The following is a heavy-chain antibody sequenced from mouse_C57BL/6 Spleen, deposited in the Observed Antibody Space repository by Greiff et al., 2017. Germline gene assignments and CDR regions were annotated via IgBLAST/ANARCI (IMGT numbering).Heavy chain of an antibody. CDR2: INPSNGGT. J-gene: IGHJ4*01. CDR3: ARFGGYGYAMDY. D-gene: IGHD2-2*01. V-gene: IGHV1-53*01. CDR1: GYTFTSYW. Sequence: VQLQQSGTELVKPGASVKLSCKASGYTFTSYWMHWVKQRPGQGLEWIGNINPSNGGTNYNEKFKSKATLTVDKSSSTAYMQLSSLTSEDSAVYYCARFGGYGYAMDYWGQGTSVTVSS.